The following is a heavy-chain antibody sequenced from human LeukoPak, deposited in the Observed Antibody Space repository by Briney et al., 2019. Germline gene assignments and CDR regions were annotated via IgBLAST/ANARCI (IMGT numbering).Heavy chain of an antibody. CDR3: ARDSRPWFGFDY. D-gene: IGHD3-16*01. CDR2: IYYSGST. CDR1: GGSISSYY. J-gene: IGHJ4*02. V-gene: IGHV4-59*01. Sequence: SETLSLTCTVPGGSISSYYWSWIRQPPGKGLEWIGYIYYSGSTNYNPSLKSRVTISVDTSKNQFSLKLSSVTAADTAVYYCARDSRPWFGFDYWGQGTLVTVSS.